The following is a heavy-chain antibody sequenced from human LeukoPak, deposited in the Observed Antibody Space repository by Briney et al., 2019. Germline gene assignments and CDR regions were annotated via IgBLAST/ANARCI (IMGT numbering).Heavy chain of an antibody. CDR2: IYYTGST. CDR3: ARRGGSGRAFDY. V-gene: IGHV4-39*01. CDR1: GASISGGTYY. J-gene: IGHJ4*02. D-gene: IGHD1-26*01. Sequence: PSETLSLTCSVSGASISGGTYYWGWIRQPPGEGLEWIGSIYYTGSTYDNPSLKSRATISVDTSKNQFSLKLSSVTAADTAVYYCARRGGSGRAFDYWGQGTLVTVSS.